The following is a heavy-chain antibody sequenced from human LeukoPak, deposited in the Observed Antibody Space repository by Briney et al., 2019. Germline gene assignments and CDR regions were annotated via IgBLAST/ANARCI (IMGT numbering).Heavy chain of an antibody. CDR2: ISSDGTKK. J-gene: IGHJ2*01. Sequence: PGRSPRLSCAGSGFTFSTYAMHWVRQAPGKGLEWVAVISSDGTKKYYADSVEGRFTISRDNSKDMLYLQMNSLRVDDTAVYYCARDPNSGYDMVWYLDLWGRGTLVTVSS. D-gene: IGHD5-12*01. CDR1: GFTFSTYA. CDR3: ARDPNSGYDMVWYLDL. V-gene: IGHV3-30-3*01.